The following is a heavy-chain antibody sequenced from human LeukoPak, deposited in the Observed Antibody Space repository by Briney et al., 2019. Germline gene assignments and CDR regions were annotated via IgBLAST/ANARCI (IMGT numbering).Heavy chain of an antibody. J-gene: IGHJ4*02. CDR1: GFTVSSNY. Sequence: GGSLRLSCAASGFTVSSNYMSWVRQAPGKGLEWVSVIYSSGSTYYAGSVKGRFTISRDNSKNTLYLQMNSLRAEDTAVYYCARVGSSWYGYYFDYWGQGTLVTVSS. V-gene: IGHV3-66*01. CDR3: ARVGSSWYGYYFDY. CDR2: IYSSGST. D-gene: IGHD6-13*01.